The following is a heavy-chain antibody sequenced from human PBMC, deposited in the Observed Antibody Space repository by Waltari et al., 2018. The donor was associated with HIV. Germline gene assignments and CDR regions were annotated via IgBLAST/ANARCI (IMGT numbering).Heavy chain of an antibody. CDR2: KWDDGRKK. D-gene: IGHD1-1*01. J-gene: IGHJ6*02. CDR3: ARDRTATSRGNGMDV. Sequence: QVQLVESGGGVVQPGTSLRLSCAASGFTFNNNAMHWVRQAPGEGLDGGGVKWDDGRKKYYSDSVKGRFSITRDTSKNTLSLEMNSLRAEDTGIYYCARDRTATSRGNGMDVWGPGTTVIVSS. V-gene: IGHV3-33*01. CDR1: GFTFNNNA.